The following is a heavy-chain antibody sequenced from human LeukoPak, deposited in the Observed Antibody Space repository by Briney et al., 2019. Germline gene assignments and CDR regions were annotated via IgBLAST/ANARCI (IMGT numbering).Heavy chain of an antibody. Sequence: SETLSLTCTVSGGFISSSSYYWGWIRQPPGKGLEWIGSIYYSGSTYYNPSLKSRVTISVDTSKNQFSLKLSSVTAADTAVYYCARGSRWLQFRGIDYWGQGTLVTVSS. J-gene: IGHJ4*02. CDR3: ARGSRWLQFRGIDY. CDR2: IYYSGST. D-gene: IGHD5-24*01. V-gene: IGHV4-39*01. CDR1: GGFISSSSYY.